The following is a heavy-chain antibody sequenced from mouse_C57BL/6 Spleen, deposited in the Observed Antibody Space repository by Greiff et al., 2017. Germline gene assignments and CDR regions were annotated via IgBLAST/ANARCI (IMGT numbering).Heavy chain of an antibody. Sequence: VQLQQPGAELVKPGASVKMSCKASGYTFTSYWITWVKQRPGQGLEWIGDIYPGSGSTNYNEKFKSKATLTVDTSSSTAYMQLSSLTSEDSAVYYCARRITTVVVAYYFDYWGQGTTLTVSS. D-gene: IGHD1-1*01. V-gene: IGHV1-55*01. CDR3: ARRITTVVVAYYFDY. CDR1: GYTFTSYW. J-gene: IGHJ2*01. CDR2: IYPGSGST.